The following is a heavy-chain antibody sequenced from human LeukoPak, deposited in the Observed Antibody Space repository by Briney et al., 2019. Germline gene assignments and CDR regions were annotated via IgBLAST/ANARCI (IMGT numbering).Heavy chain of an antibody. J-gene: IGHJ4*02. CDR1: GYTFTSYG. Sequence: ASVKVSCKASGYTFTSYGISWVRQAPGQGLEWMGWISAYNGNTNYAQKLQGRVTMTTDTSTSTACMELRSLRSDDTAVYYCARDRRYCGGDCPPSYWGQGTLVTVSS. CDR2: ISAYNGNT. CDR3: ARDRRYCGGDCPPSY. V-gene: IGHV1-18*01. D-gene: IGHD2-21*02.